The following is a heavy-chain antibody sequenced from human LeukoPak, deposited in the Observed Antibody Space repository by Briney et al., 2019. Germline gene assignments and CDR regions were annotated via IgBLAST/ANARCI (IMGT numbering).Heavy chain of an antibody. CDR3: ATDLGSSTAFDI. D-gene: IGHD3-16*01. CDR2: FDPEDGET. CDR1: GYTLTELS. J-gene: IGHJ3*02. V-gene: IGHV1-24*01. Sequence: ASVKVSCKVSGYTLTELSMHWVRQAPGKGLEGMGGFDPEDGETIYAQKFQGRVTMTEDTSTDTAYMELSSLRSEDTAVYYCATDLGSSTAFDIWGQGTMVTVSS.